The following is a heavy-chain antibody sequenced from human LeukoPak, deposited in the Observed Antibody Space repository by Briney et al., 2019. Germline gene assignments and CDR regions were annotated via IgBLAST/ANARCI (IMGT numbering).Heavy chain of an antibody. V-gene: IGHV1-2*06. J-gene: IGHJ4*02. Sequence: ASVKVSCKASGYTFTGYYMHWVRQAPGQGLEWMGRINPNSGSTNYAQKFQGRVTMTRDTSISTAYMELSRLRSDDTAVYYCARLVITGDIDYWGQGTLVTVSS. CDR1: GYTFTGYY. CDR2: INPNSGST. D-gene: IGHD7-27*01. CDR3: ARLVITGDIDY.